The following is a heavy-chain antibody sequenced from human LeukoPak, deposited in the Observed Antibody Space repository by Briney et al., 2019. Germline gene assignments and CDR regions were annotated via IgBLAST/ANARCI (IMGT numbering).Heavy chain of an antibody. CDR3: YGGSGSDESWFDP. Sequence: GGSLRLSCAASGFTFSSYWMHWVRQAPGKGLVWVSRINSDGSSTSYADSVKGRFTISRDNAKNTLYLQMNSLRAEDTAVYYCYGGSGSDESWFDPWGQGTLVTVSS. J-gene: IGHJ5*02. V-gene: IGHV3-74*01. CDR1: GFTFSSYW. D-gene: IGHD4-23*01. CDR2: INSDGSST.